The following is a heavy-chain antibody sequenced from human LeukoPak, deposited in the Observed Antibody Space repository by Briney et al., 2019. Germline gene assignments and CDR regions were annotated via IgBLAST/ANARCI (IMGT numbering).Heavy chain of an antibody. CDR1: GGSISSSSYY. CDR3: ARGASSLGAHRGWFDP. CDR2: IYYSGST. D-gene: IGHD1-26*01. V-gene: IGHV4-39*01. J-gene: IGHJ5*02. Sequence: PSETLSLTCTVSGGSISSSSYYWGWIRQPPGKGLEWIGSIYYSGSTYYNPSLKSRVTISVDTSKNQFSLKLSSVTAADTAVYYCARGASSLGAHRGWFDPWGQGTLVTVSS.